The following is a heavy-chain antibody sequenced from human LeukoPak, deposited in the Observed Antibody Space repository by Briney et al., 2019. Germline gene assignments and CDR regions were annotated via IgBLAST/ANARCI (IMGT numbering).Heavy chain of an antibody. CDR2: IYYSGST. CDR1: GGSISSYY. V-gene: IGHV4-59*01. Sequence: PSETLSLTCTVSGGSISSYYWSWIRQPPGKGLEWIGYIYYSGSTNYNPSLKSRVTISVDTSKNQFSLKLSSVTAADTAVYYCARDNNAERIFDYWGQGTLVTVSS. J-gene: IGHJ4*02. CDR3: ARDNNAERIFDY. D-gene: IGHD2/OR15-2a*01.